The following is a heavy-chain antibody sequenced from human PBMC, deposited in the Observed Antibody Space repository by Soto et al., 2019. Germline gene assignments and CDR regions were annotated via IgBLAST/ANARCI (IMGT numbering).Heavy chain of an antibody. CDR1: GERFTTYG. Sequence: ASVKVSCKASGERFTTYGISWVRQAPGQGLEWMGIINPSGGSTSYARKFQGRVTMTRDTSTSTVYMELSSLRSEDTAVYYCARSGPYDSSGYYDYWGQGTLVTVSS. J-gene: IGHJ4*02. CDR2: INPSGGST. V-gene: IGHV1-46*01. CDR3: ARSGPYDSSGYYDY. D-gene: IGHD3-22*01.